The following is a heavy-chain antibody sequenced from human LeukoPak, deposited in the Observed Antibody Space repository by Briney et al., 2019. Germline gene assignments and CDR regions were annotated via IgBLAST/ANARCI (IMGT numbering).Heavy chain of an antibody. CDR3: AAARPPLFGTLDS. J-gene: IGHJ4*02. CDR2: INPSGGST. D-gene: IGHD1-14*01. CDR1: GYTFTSYQ. Sequence: ASVKVSCKASGYTFTSYQIHWVRQAPGQGLEWMGIINPSGGSTTYPQKFQARVTMTKDTSTSTVYMELSSLRSEDTAVYYCAAARPPLFGTLDSWGQGTPVTVSS. V-gene: IGHV1-46*01.